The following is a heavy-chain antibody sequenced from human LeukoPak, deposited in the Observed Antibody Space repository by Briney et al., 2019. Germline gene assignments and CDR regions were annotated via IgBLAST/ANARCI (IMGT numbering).Heavy chain of an antibody. Sequence: GSLRLSCAASGFTVGSYAMSWVRQAPGKGLEWVSAISTSGGSTYYADSVRGRFTISRDISKNTLYLQMSSLRVEDTAVYYCAKDERGEYYDILTGYYPQTFDYWGQGTLVTVSS. CDR2: ISTSGGST. CDR3: AKDERGEYYDILTGYYPQTFDY. J-gene: IGHJ4*02. V-gene: IGHV3-23*01. D-gene: IGHD3-9*01. CDR1: GFTVGSYA.